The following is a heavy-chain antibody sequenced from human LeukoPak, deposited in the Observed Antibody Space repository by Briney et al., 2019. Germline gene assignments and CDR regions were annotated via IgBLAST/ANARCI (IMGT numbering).Heavy chain of an antibody. CDR3: AVDPVATTREVYYYYMDV. CDR2: IIPIFGTA. V-gene: IGHV1-69*13. J-gene: IGHJ6*03. D-gene: IGHD5-12*01. Sequence: SVKVSCKASGGTFSSYAISWVRQAPGQGLEWMGGIIPIFGTANYAQKFQGRVTITADESTSTAYMELSSLRSEDTAVYYCAVDPVATTREVYYYYMDVWGKGTTVTISS. CDR1: GGTFSSYA.